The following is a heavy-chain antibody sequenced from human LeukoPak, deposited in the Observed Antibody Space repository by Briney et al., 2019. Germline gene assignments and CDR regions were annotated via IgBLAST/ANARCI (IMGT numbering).Heavy chain of an antibody. CDR1: GGTFSSYA. J-gene: IGHJ4*02. V-gene: IGHV1-69*04. Sequence: ASVKVSCKASGGTFSSYAISWVRQAPGQGLEWVGRIIPILGIANYAQKSQGRVTITADKSTSTAYMELSSLRSEDTAVYYCAREGDELYYFDYWGQGTLVTVSS. CDR3: AREGDELYYFDY. CDR2: IIPILGIA. D-gene: IGHD1-7*01.